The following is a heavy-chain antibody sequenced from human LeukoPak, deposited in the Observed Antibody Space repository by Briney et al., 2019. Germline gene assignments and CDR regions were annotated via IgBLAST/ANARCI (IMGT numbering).Heavy chain of an antibody. V-gene: IGHV3-11*01. CDR1: GFTFSDYY. J-gene: IGHJ3*02. CDR2: IGSSGSTI. D-gene: IGHD6-13*01. CDR3: ARGDSSSWYGGAFDI. Sequence: GGSLRLSCAVSGFTFSDYYMSWIRQAPGKGLEWVSYIGSSGSTIYYADSVKGRFTISRDNAKNSLYLQMNSLRAEDTAVYYCARGDSSSWYGGAFDIWGQGTMVTVSS.